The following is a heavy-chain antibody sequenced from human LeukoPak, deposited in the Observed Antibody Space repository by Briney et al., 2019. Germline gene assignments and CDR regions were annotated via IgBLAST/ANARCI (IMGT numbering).Heavy chain of an antibody. CDR2: IYYSGSS. J-gene: IGHJ5*02. D-gene: IGHD6-19*01. CDR3: ARAVRSYNWFDP. V-gene: IGHV4-61*01. Sequence: PSETLSLTCTVSGGSVSNGNYYWTWIRQPPGKGLEWIGYIYYSGSSNYNPSLKSRVTISVDTSKNQFSLMLSSVTAADTAVYYCARAVRSYNWFDPWGQGTLVTVSS. CDR1: GGSVSNGNYY.